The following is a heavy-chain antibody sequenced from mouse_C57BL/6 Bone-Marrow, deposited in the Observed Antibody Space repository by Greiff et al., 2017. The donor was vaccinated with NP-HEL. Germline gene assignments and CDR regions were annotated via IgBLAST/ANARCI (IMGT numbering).Heavy chain of an antibody. CDR2: ISDGGSYT. Sequence: EVKLQESGGGLVKPGGSLKLSCAASGFTFSSYAMSWVRQTPEKRLEWVATISDGGSYTYYPDNVKGRFTISRDNAKNNLYLQMSHLKSEDTAMYYCARGGDYDYSAGFAYWGQGTLVTVSA. J-gene: IGHJ3*01. V-gene: IGHV5-4*03. CDR3: ARGGDYDYSAGFAY. CDR1: GFTFSSYA. D-gene: IGHD2-4*01.